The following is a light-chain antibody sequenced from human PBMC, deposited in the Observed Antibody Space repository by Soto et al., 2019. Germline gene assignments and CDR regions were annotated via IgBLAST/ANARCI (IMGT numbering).Light chain of an antibody. Sequence: DIQMTQSPSSLSASVGDRVSISCQANQDTNNYLNWYHQKPGKAPRLVIYDTSTLEIGVPSRFGGSRSGTEFTLPISGLQPEDVGTYYCQQYNEVPYTFGQGTKVEMK. CDR2: DTS. CDR1: QDTNNY. V-gene: IGKV1-33*01. J-gene: IGKJ2*01. CDR3: QQYNEVPYT.